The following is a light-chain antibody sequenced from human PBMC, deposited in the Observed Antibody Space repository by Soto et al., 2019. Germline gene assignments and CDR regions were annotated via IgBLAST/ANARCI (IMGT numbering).Light chain of an antibody. CDR1: SGHSNYA. J-gene: IGLJ1*01. V-gene: IGLV4-69*01. Sequence: QSVLTQSPSASASLGASVKLTCTLSSGHSNYAIAWHQQQPEKGPRYLMKVNSDGSHRKGYGIPDRFSDSSSGAQRYLTISSLQSEDEDDYYCQTWGTGIRVFGTGTKVTVL. CDR2: VNSDGSH. CDR3: QTWGTGIRV.